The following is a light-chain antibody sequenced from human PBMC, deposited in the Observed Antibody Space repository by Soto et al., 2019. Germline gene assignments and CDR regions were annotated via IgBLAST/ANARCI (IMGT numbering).Light chain of an antibody. CDR2: EVS. CDR3: FSLTNTSNHV. J-gene: IGLJ1*01. CDR1: TSDVGGYEF. V-gene: IGLV2-14*01. Sequence: QSMLAQPACVSGSPGQSITISYTGTTSDVGGYEFVSWFHQDPGKGPKVIPYEVSNRPSGTSNRFSGSKSGNTAYLTISGLQVEDEAEYFCFSLTNTSNHVLGNATKVTVL.